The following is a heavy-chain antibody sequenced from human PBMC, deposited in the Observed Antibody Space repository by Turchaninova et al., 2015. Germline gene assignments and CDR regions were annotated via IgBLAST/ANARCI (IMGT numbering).Heavy chain of an antibody. CDR3: AREFGRGWFDP. J-gene: IGHJ5*02. D-gene: IGHD2-15*01. Sequence: EVQLVESGGGLVQPGGSLRISCVASGFTFSRDEMNWVRLAPGKWVGWCLYIYTTGTTINYADSVKGRMTISSYNAKKSLYLQMNSLRVEDTAVYYCAREFGRGWFDPWGQGTLVIVSS. V-gene: IGHV3-48*03. CDR1: GFTFSRDE. CDR2: IYTTGTTI.